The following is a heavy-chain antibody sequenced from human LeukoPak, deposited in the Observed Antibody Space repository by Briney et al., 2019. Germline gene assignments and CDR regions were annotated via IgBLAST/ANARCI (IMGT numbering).Heavy chain of an antibody. D-gene: IGHD3-10*01. CDR3: ARDRYYGSGSGRAFDI. V-gene: IGHV3-9*01. J-gene: IGHJ3*02. CDR1: GFTFDDYA. CDR2: ISWNSGSI. Sequence: GRSLRLSCAASGFTFDDYAMHWVRQAPGKGLEWVSGISWNSGSIGYADSVKGRFTISRDNAKNSLYLQMNSLRAEDTAVYYCARDRYYGSGSGRAFDIWGQGTMVTVSS.